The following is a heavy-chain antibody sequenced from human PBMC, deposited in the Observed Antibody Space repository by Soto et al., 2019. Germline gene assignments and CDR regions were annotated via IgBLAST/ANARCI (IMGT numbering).Heavy chain of an antibody. D-gene: IGHD2-2*01. CDR3: ARAMAAMQNWLDP. Sequence: SLCLTCSVSGASISSIDYFWSWIRQPPGKGLEWIGFIYHTGTTYYNPSLRSRVTISIDTSKSQFSMKLNSVTAADTAVYYCARAMAAMQNWLDPWGQGTLVTVSS. J-gene: IGHJ5*02. V-gene: IGHV4-30-4*01. CDR1: GASISSIDYF. CDR2: IYHTGTT.